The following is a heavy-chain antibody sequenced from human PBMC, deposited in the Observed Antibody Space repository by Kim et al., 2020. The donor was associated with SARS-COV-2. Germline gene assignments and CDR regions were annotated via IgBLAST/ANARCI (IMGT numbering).Heavy chain of an antibody. D-gene: IGHD2-21*01. Sequence: GGSLRLSCVASGFTFDDYAMHWVRQAPGKGLEWVSGISWNSGSIGYADSVKGRFTISRDNAKNSLYLQMNSLRAEDTALYYCAKAISISLSWYFDLWGRGTLVTVSS. J-gene: IGHJ2*01. CDR3: AKAISISLSWYFDL. V-gene: IGHV3-9*01. CDR1: GFTFDDYA. CDR2: ISWNSGSI.